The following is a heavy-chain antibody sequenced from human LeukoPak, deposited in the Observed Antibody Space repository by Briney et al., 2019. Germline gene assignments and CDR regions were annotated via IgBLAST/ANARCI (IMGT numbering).Heavy chain of an antibody. CDR3: ARVWGRDFWSGYESPFGFDY. CDR1: GGSISSGGYY. D-gene: IGHD3-3*01. CDR2: IYYSGST. V-gene: IGHV4-31*03. J-gene: IGHJ4*02. Sequence: SSETLSLTCTVSGGSISSGGYYWSWIRQHPGKGLEWIGYIYYSGSTYYNPSLKSRVTISVDTSKNQFSLKLSSVTAADTAVYYCARVWGRDFWSGYESPFGFDYWGQGTLVTVSS.